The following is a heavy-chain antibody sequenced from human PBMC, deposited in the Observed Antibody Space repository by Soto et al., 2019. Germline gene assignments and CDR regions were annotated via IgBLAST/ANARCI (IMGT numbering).Heavy chain of an antibody. D-gene: IGHD3-16*02. CDR3: ARHGSF. J-gene: IGHJ1*01. V-gene: IGHV4-39*01. CDR2: IYYSGET. CDR1: GVSISGTSYY. Sequence: SETLSLTCTVSGVSISGTSYYWGWIRQTPAKGLEWIGTIYYSGETFYNPSLKSRGTISIDTSKNHFSLNLTSVTAADTAIYYCARHGSFWGQGALVTVSS.